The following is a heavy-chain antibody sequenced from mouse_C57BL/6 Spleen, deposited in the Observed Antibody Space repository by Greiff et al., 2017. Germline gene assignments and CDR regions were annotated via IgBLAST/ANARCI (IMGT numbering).Heavy chain of an antibody. D-gene: IGHD1-1*01. CDR2: IYPGAGDS. Sequence: VQLQQSGPELVQPGASVKISCKASGYAFSSSWMNWVKQRPGKGLEWIGRIYPGAGDSNYNGKFTGKATLTADKSSSTAYMQLSSQTSEESAVYFCARGCGSTLAWFAYWGQGTLVTVSA. CDR1: GYAFSSSW. V-gene: IGHV1-82*01. J-gene: IGHJ3*01. CDR3: ARGCGSTLAWFAY.